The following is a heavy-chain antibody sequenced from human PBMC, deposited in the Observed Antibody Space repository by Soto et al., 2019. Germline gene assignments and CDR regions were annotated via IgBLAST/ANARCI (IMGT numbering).Heavy chain of an antibody. D-gene: IGHD3-3*01. J-gene: IGHJ4*02. CDR1: GGSFSGYY. Sequence: SETLSLTCAVYGGSFSGYYWSWIRQPPGKGLEWIGEINHSGSTNYNPSLKSRVTISVDTSKNQFSLKLSSVTAADTAVYYCARGRTIFGVVTTKRPVFDYWGQGTLVTVSS. CDR3: ARGRTIFGVVTTKRPVFDY. CDR2: INHSGST. V-gene: IGHV4-34*01.